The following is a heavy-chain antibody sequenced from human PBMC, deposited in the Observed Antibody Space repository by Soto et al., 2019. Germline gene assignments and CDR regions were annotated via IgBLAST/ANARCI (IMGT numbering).Heavy chain of an antibody. D-gene: IGHD3-3*01. Sequence: SETLSLTCTVSGGSFKSGSYSWSWIRQPPGKGLEWIGYVYHTGRTSYNPSLKSRVSISMDTSKNQFSLNLDSVTAADTAVYFWARDFAGFDSWGQGTLVTVSS. CDR3: ARDFAGFDS. CDR1: GGSFKSGSYS. J-gene: IGHJ4*02. CDR2: VYHTGRT. V-gene: IGHV4-61*01.